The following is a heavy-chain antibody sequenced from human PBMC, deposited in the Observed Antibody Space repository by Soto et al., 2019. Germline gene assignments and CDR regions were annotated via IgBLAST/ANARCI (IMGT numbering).Heavy chain of an antibody. CDR1: GFSFSKYG. J-gene: IGHJ4*02. CDR3: AKELRETGGYYFDC. CDR2: MSDDGSKK. V-gene: IGHV3-30*18. Sequence: QVQLVESGGGVVQPGRSLRLSCAAYGFSFSKYGMHWVRQAPGKGLEWVAEMSDDGSKKYYGDSVKGRFTISRDNSKNTLYLLMDSLRPEDTAMYYCAKELRETGGYYFDCWGQGTLVTVSS. D-gene: IGHD3-16*01.